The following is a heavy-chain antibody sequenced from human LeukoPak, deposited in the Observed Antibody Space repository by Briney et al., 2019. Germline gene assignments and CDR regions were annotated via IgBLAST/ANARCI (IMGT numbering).Heavy chain of an antibody. J-gene: IGHJ4*02. Sequence: GASVKVSCKASGYTFTSYYMHWVRQAPGQGLEWMGWINPNSGGTNCAQKFQGRVTMTRDTSISTAYMELSRLRSDDTAVYYCARGQHYYGSGSSFDYWGQGTLVTVSS. D-gene: IGHD3-10*01. CDR3: ARGQHYYGSGSSFDY. V-gene: IGHV1-2*02. CDR2: INPNSGGT. CDR1: GYTFTSYY.